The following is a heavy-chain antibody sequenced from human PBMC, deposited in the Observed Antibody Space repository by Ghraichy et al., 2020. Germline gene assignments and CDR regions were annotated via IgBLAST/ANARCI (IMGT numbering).Heavy chain of an antibody. J-gene: IGHJ1*01. CDR3: AKDYGSSGWYGYFQH. CDR2: ISGSGGST. V-gene: IGHV3-23*01. CDR1: GFTFSSYA. Sequence: GGSLRLSCAASGFTFSSYAMSWVRQAPGKGLEWVSVISGSGGSTYYADSVKGRFTISRDNSKNTLYLQMNSLRAEDTAVYYCAKDYGSSGWYGYFQHWGQGTLVTVSS. D-gene: IGHD6-19*01.